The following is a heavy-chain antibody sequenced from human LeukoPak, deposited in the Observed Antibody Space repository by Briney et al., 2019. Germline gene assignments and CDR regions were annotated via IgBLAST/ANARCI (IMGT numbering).Heavy chain of an antibody. V-gene: IGHV3-48*03. Sequence: PGGSLRLSCAASGFTFSSYEMNWVRQAPGKGLEWVSYISSTGGIIYYADSVKGRFTIPRDNAKRSLFLQMNSLRAEDTAVYYCARAPYDSRDYSFDYWGQGTLVTVSS. D-gene: IGHD3-22*01. J-gene: IGHJ4*02. CDR3: ARAPYDSRDYSFDY. CDR2: ISSTGGII. CDR1: GFTFSSYE.